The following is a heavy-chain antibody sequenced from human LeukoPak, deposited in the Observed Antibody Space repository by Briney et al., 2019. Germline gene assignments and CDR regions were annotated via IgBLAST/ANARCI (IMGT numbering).Heavy chain of an antibody. J-gene: IGHJ6*02. D-gene: IGHD3-10*01. V-gene: IGHV4-4*07. Sequence: PSETLSLTCIVSGGSIRDSYWNWIRLPAGRGLEWIGRSYTTGSASYNPSLKSRVTMSFDMSSNQFSLRLTSVTAADTAVYFCARGELIRGVLARSPRPRLYYGMDVWGQGTTVIVSS. CDR2: SYTTGSA. CDR1: GGSIRDSY. CDR3: ARGELIRGVLARSPRPRLYYGMDV.